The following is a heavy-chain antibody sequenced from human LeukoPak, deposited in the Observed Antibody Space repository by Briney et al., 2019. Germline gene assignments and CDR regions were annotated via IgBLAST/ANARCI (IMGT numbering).Heavy chain of an antibody. CDR2: ISGSGGST. J-gene: IGHJ1*01. D-gene: IGHD2-21*02. CDR1: GFTFSSYA. Sequence: PGGSLRLSCAASGFTFSSYAMSWVRQAPGKGLEWVSAISGSGGSTYYAGSVKGRFTISRDNSKNTLYLQMNSLRAEDTAVYYCAKASHRVTILRNFQHWGQGTLVTVSS. V-gene: IGHV3-23*01. CDR3: AKASHRVTILRNFQH.